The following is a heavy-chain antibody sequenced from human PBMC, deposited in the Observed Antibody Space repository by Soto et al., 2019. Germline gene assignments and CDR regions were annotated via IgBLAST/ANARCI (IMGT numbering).Heavy chain of an antibody. CDR3: ARDWEATSGAFDI. J-gene: IGHJ3*02. CDR1: GGTFSSYS. D-gene: IGHD1-26*01. Sequence: GASVKVSCKASGGTFSSYSISWVRQAPGQGLEWMGGIIPIFGTANYAQKFQGRVTITADESTSTAYMELSSLRSEDTAVYYCARDWEATSGAFDIWGQGTMVTVSS. V-gene: IGHV1-69*13. CDR2: IIPIFGTA.